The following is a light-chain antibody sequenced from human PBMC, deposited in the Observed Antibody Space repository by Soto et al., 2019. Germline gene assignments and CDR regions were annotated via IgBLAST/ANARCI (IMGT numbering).Light chain of an antibody. V-gene: IGKV1-39*01. J-gene: IGKJ4*01. CDR1: QSISNF. CDR2: AAS. Sequence: DIQMTQSPSSLSASVGDRVTITCRASQSISNFLNWCQHKPGKAPKVLISAASTLHSGVPSRFSGRGSGTLFTLTITSLQPEDVATYYCQQSYSTLVLTFGGGTKVELK. CDR3: QQSYSTLVLT.